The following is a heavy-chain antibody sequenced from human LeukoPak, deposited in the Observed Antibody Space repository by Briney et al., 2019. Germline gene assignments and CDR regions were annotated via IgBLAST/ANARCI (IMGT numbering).Heavy chain of an antibody. D-gene: IGHD3-3*01. Sequence: PGGSLRLFCAASGFTFSSYAMSWVRQAPGKGLEWVSAISGSGGSTYYADSVKGRFTISRDNSKNTLYLQMNSLRAEDTAVYYCAKGNYDFWSGEAYYFDYWGQGTLVTVSS. V-gene: IGHV3-23*01. J-gene: IGHJ4*02. CDR1: GFTFSSYA. CDR2: ISGSGGST. CDR3: AKGNYDFWSGEAYYFDY.